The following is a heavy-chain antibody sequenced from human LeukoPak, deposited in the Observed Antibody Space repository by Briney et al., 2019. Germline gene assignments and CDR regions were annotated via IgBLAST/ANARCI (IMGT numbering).Heavy chain of an antibody. D-gene: IGHD1-1*01. Sequence: SVKVSCKASGGTFSSYAISWVRQAPGQGLEWMGRIIPILGIANYAQKFQGRVTITADESTSTAYMELSSLRSEDTAVYYCATLTLNPNWNDEEFDYWGQGTLVTVSS. J-gene: IGHJ4*02. V-gene: IGHV1-69*04. CDR3: ATLTLNPNWNDEEFDY. CDR1: GGTFSSYA. CDR2: IIPILGIA.